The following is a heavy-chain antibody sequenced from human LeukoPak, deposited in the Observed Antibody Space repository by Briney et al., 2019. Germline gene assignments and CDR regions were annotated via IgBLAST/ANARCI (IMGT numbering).Heavy chain of an antibody. V-gene: IGHV4-34*01. CDR1: GGSFSGYY. Sequence: PSEALSLTCAVYGGSFSGYYWSWIRQPPGKGLEWIGGINHSGSTNYNPSLKSRVTISVDTSKNQFSLKLSSVTAADTAVYYCARAPPRYYYGSGSRTGRDYWGQGTLVTVSS. CDR3: ARAPPRYYYGSGSRTGRDY. CDR2: INHSGST. D-gene: IGHD3-10*01. J-gene: IGHJ4*02.